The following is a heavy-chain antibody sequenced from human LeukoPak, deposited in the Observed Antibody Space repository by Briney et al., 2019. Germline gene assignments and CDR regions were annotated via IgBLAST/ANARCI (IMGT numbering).Heavy chain of an antibody. CDR1: GGSISSSSYY. D-gene: IGHD6-13*01. V-gene: IGHV4-39*01. J-gene: IGHJ4*02. CDR2: IYYSGST. Sequence: PSETLSLTCTVSGGSISSSSYYWGWIRQPPGRGLEWIGSIYYSGSTYYNPSLKSRVTISVDTSKNQFSLKLSSVTAADTAVYYCARHQAFKGSIAAAGTFDYWGQGTLVTVSS. CDR3: ARHQAFKGSIAAAGTFDY.